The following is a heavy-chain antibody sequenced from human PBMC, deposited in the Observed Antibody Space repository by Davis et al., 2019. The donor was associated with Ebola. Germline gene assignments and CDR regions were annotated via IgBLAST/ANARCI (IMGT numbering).Heavy chain of an antibody. Sequence: GGSLRLSCAASGFTFSSYGMHWVRQAPGKGLEWVAVISYDGSNKYYADSVKGRFTISRDNSKNTLYLQMNSLRTEDTAVYYCAKEFEVSGYSSSPGGYWGQGTLVTVSS. CDR3: AKEFEVSGYSSSPGGY. D-gene: IGHD6-13*01. J-gene: IGHJ4*02. V-gene: IGHV3-30*18. CDR1: GFTFSSYG. CDR2: ISYDGSNK.